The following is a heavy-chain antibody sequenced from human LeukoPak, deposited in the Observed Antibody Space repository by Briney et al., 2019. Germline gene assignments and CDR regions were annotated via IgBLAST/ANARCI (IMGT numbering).Heavy chain of an antibody. CDR3: ARGRQSSQWFLSLDAFDV. J-gene: IGHJ3*01. CDR2: LPVNADTT. CDR1: GFTFTNYA. V-gene: IGHV3-23*01. D-gene: IGHD3-3*01. Sequence: GGSLRLSCAASGFTFTNYAMTWVRQTPGKGLEWVSTLPVNADTTYYADSVAGRFTIFRDNSQTTLSLHMRSLRPQDTALNFGARGRQSSQWFLSLDAFDVWGRGTMVTVSS.